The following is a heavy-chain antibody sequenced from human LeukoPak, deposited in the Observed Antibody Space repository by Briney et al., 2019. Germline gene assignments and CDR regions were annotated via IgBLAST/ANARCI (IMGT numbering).Heavy chain of an antibody. J-gene: IGHJ4*02. CDR2: IKSKTDGETR. CDR1: GFTFSNAW. Sequence: GGSLRLSCAASGFTFSNAWMSWVRQAPGKGLEWVGRIKSKTDGETRDYAAPVKGRFTISRDDSKNTLYLQVNSLKSEDTAVYYCTTGLEWFGELGYWGQGTLVTASS. D-gene: IGHD3-10*01. V-gene: IGHV3-15*01. CDR3: TTGLEWFGELGY.